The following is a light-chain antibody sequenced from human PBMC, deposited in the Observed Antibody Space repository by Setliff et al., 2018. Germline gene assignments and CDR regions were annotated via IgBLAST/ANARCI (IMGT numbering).Light chain of an antibody. CDR1: SRDVGSSTF. CDR3: SSYAGTNNPYV. CDR2: EIS. J-gene: IGLJ1*01. Sequence: QSVLAQPPSASGPPGQSLIISCTGTSRDVGSSTFVSWYQQHPGKAPKLLIYEISKRPSGVPDRFSGSKSGNTASLTVSGLQAEDEADYYCSSYAGTNNPYVFGSGTKVTVL. V-gene: IGLV2-8*01.